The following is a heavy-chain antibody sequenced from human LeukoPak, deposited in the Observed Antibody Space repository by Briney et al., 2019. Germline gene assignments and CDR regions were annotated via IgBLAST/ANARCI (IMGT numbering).Heavy chain of an antibody. V-gene: IGHV1-46*01. Sequence: ALVKVSCKASGYTFTSYYMHWVRQAPGQGLEWMGIINPSGGSTSYAQKFQGRVTMTRDTSTSTVYMELSSLRSEDTAVYYCARDRHCSSTSCSGWNWFDPWGQGTLVTVSS. CDR2: INPSGGST. CDR1: GYTFTSYY. CDR3: ARDRHCSSTSCSGWNWFDP. D-gene: IGHD2-2*01. J-gene: IGHJ5*02.